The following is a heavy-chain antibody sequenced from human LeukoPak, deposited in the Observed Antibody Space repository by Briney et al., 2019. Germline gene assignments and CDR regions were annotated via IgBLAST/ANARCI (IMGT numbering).Heavy chain of an antibody. Sequence: GGSLKISCQGSGYSFVSFWIGWVGRMPGKGLEWMGINYPGDSGTRYSTSFQGQVTISADKSISTAYLQWSSLKASDTAMYYCARHGSGDIVVVPAGRLAFDIWGQGTMVTVSS. V-gene: IGHV5-51*01. J-gene: IGHJ3*02. D-gene: IGHD2-2*01. CDR1: GYSFVSFW. CDR2: NYPGDSGT. CDR3: ARHGSGDIVVVPAGRLAFDI.